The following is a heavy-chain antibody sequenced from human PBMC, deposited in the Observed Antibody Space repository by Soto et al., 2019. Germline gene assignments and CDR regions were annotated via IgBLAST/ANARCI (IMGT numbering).Heavy chain of an antibody. CDR2: IKQDGSEK. J-gene: IGHJ6*03. D-gene: IGHD3-3*01. Sequence: GGSLRLCCAASGFTFSSYGMSWVRQAPGKGLEWVANIKQDGSEKYYVDSVKGRFTISRDNAKNSLYLQMNSLRAEDTAVYYCARSKYYDFWSGHYYYYYMDVWGKGTTVTVSS. CDR3: ARSKYYDFWSGHYYYYYMDV. V-gene: IGHV3-7*01. CDR1: GFTFSSYG.